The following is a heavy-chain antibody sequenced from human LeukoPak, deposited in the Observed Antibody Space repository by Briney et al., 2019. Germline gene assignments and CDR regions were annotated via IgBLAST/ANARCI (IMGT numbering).Heavy chain of an antibody. CDR1: GYTFTGYY. CDR3: ARAQQLVAFY. V-gene: IGHV1-2*02. D-gene: IGHD6-13*01. CDR2: INPNSGGT. J-gene: IGHJ4*02. Sequence: ASVKVSCKASGYTFTGYYMHWVRQAPGQGLEWMGWINPNSGGTNYPQKFQGRVTMTRDPSISTAYMELSRLRSDDTAVYYCARAQQLVAFYWGQGTLVSVSS.